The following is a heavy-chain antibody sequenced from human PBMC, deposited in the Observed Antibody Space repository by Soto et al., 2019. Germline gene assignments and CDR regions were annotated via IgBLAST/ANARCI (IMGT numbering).Heavy chain of an antibody. CDR3: ARDDSDSSGYYLLFDY. J-gene: IGHJ4*02. D-gene: IGHD3-22*01. CDR1: GFTFSSYS. Sequence: EVQLVESGGGLVQPGGSLRLSCAASGFTFSSYSMNWVRQAPGKGLEWVSYISSSSSTIYYADSVKGRFTISRDNAKNSLYLQMSSLRDEDTAVYYCARDDSDSSGYYLLFDYWGQGTLVTVSS. CDR2: ISSSSSTI. V-gene: IGHV3-48*02.